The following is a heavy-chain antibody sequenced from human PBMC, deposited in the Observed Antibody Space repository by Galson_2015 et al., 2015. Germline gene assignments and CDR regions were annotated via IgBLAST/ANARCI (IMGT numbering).Heavy chain of an antibody. Sequence: SLRLSCAASGFTFNSFGMHWVRQAPGKGLEWVAVISYDESLTYYGESVKGRFTISRDTSNNTVYLYMSSLRTEDTAVYYCAKDLPTYYYGSGAYPDYWGQGTLVTVSS. CDR2: ISYDESLT. V-gene: IGHV3-30*18. J-gene: IGHJ4*02. CDR1: GFTFNSFG. D-gene: IGHD3-10*01. CDR3: AKDLPTYYYGSGAYPDY.